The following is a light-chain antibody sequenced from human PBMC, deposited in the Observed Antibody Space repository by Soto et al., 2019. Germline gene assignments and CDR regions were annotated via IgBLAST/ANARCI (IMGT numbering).Light chain of an antibody. CDR2: GAS. CDR3: QQYNNWPRT. J-gene: IGKJ1*01. Sequence: EKVMTQSPATLSASPGERATLSCRASRSVSSNLAWYQQKPGQAPRLLIYGASTRATEIPARFSGTGSGTEFTLTISSLQSEDFAVYYCQQYNNWPRTFGQGTKVDIK. CDR1: RSVSSN. V-gene: IGKV3-15*01.